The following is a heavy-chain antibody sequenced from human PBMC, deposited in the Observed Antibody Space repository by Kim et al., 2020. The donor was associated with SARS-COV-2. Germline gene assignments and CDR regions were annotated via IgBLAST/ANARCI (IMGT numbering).Heavy chain of an antibody. CDR3: ARGKRSSSWYPPDY. CDR1: GYTFTSYG. Sequence: ASVKVSCKASGYTFTSYGISWVRQAPGQGLEGMGWISAYNGNTNYAQKLQGRVTMTTDTSTSTAYMELRSLRSDDTAMYYCARGKRSSSWYPPDYWGQGTLVTDSS. V-gene: IGHV1-18*01. J-gene: IGHJ4*02. CDR2: ISAYNGNT. D-gene: IGHD6-13*01.